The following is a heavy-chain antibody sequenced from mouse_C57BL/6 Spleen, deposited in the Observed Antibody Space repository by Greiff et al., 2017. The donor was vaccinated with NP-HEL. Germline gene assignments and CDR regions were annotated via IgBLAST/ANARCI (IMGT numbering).Heavy chain of an antibody. J-gene: IGHJ2*01. CDR1: GYSITSGYY. CDR2: IHYDGSN. V-gene: IGHV3-6*01. Sequence: DVQLQESGPGLVKPSQSLSLTCSVTGYSITSGYYWNWIRQFPGKQRERVGYIHYDGSNHYNPNLKNRISITRDTSTNQFFLKLNSVTTEDTATYYCSRDRATMITYFDYWGQGTTLTVSS. D-gene: IGHD2-4*01. CDR3: SRDRATMITYFDY.